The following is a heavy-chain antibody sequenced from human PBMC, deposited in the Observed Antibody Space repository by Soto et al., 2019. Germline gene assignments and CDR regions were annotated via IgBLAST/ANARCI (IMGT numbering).Heavy chain of an antibody. CDR1: GGTFSSFS. CDR2: INPSGGST. Sequence: ASVKVSCKASGGTFSSFSISWVRQAPGQGLQWMGRINPSGGSTSYAQKFQGRVTMTRVTSTSTVYMDLSSLRSADTAVYYCARSQEVVVVPAAPIDYWGQGTLVTVSS. J-gene: IGHJ4*02. CDR3: ARSQEVVVVPAAPIDY. D-gene: IGHD2-2*01. V-gene: IGHV1-46*01.